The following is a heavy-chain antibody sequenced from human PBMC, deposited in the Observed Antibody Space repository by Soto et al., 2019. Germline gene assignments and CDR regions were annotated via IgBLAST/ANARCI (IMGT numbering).Heavy chain of an antibody. CDR2: INGGSGST. D-gene: IGHD3-22*01. CDR1: GYTFRSYS. Sequence: EASVKVSCKASGYTFRSYSLHWVRQAPGQRLEWMGWINGGSGSTHYADSVKGRFTISRDNSKNTQYLQMSSLRADDTALYYCVKGEYYYDSSGYYPFDYWGQGTLVTVSS. CDR3: VKGEYYYDSSGYYPFDY. V-gene: IGHV1-3*01. J-gene: IGHJ4*02.